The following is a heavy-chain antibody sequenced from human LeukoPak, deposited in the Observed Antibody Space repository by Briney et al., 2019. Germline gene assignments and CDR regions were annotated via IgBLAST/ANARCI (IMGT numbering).Heavy chain of an antibody. CDR2: INHSGST. D-gene: IGHD3-22*01. Sequence: PSETLSLTCAAYGGSFSGYYWSWIRQPPGKGLEWTGEINHSGSTNYNPSLKSRVTISVDTSKNQFSLKLSSVTAADTAVYYCARPGSYDSSGYPEYYFDYWGQGTLVTVSS. V-gene: IGHV4-34*01. J-gene: IGHJ4*02. CDR3: ARPGSYDSSGYPEYYFDY. CDR1: GGSFSGYY.